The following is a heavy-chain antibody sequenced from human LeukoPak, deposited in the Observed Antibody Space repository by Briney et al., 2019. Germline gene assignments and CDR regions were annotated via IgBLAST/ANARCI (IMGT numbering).Heavy chain of an antibody. CDR1: GGSISSYY. D-gene: IGHD6-13*01. V-gene: IGHV4-59*01. CDR3: ARVPGQQLYYARWVDY. CDR2: IYYSGST. Sequence: SETLSLTCTVSGGSISSYYWNWIRQPPGKGLEWIGYIYYSGSTNYNPSLKSRVTISVDTSKNQFSLRLSSVTAADTAVYYCARVPGQQLYYARWVDYWGQGTLVTVSS. J-gene: IGHJ4*02.